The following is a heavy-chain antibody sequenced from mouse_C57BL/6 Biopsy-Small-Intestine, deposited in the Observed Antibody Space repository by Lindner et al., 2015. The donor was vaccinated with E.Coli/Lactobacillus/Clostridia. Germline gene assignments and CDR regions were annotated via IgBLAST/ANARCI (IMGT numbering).Heavy chain of an antibody. CDR3: APGFAF. V-gene: IGHV14-2*01. CDR1: GFNIKDYY. Sequence: VQLQESGAELVTPGASVRLSCTASGFNIKDYYIHWVRQRTKQGLEWIGRIDPRDGETEYAPKFQGKATVTADTSSNAAYLQVNSLTSEDTAVYYCAPGFAFWGQGTLVTVST. CDR2: IDPRDGET. J-gene: IGHJ3*01.